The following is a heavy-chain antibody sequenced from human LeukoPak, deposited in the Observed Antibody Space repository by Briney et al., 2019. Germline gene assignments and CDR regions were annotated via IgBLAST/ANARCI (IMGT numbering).Heavy chain of an antibody. CDR1: GGSISVDSYY. D-gene: IGHD3-10*01. Sequence: PSETLSLTCSVSGGSISVDSYYWGWIRQPPGKGLEWIGNIYYSGNTYYNPSLMSRVTISVDTSKNQFSLRLSSVTAADTAVYYCARVPTITFFDYWGQGTLVTVSS. J-gene: IGHJ4*02. V-gene: IGHV4-39*07. CDR2: IYYSGNT. CDR3: ARVPTITFFDY.